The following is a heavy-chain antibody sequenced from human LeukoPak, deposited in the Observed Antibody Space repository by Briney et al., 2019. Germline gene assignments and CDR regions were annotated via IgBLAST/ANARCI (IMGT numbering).Heavy chain of an antibody. CDR1: GGSISSYY. CDR2: IYYSGST. D-gene: IGHD3-22*01. J-gene: IGHJ5*02. Sequence: PSETLSLTCTVSGGSISSYYWSWIRQPPGKGLEWIGYIYYSGSTNYNPSLKSRVTISVDTSKNQFSLKLSSVTAADTAVYYCARDFLHYYDSSGYQAAFDPWGQGTLVTVSS. CDR3: ARDFLHYYDSSGYQAAFDP. V-gene: IGHV4-59*01.